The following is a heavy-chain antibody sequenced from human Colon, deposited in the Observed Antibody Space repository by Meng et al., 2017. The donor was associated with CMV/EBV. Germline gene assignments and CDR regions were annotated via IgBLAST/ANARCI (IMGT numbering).Heavy chain of an antibody. Sequence: GSLRLSCAVPGGSISSSNWWSWVRQPPGKGLEWIGEIYHSGSTNYNPSLKSRVTISVDTSKNQFSLNLTSVTAADTAVYYCARQPLFTGAYGRGYFLHWGQGALVTVSS. V-gene: IGHV4-4*02. CDR2: IYHSGST. CDR3: ARQPLFTGAYGRGYFLH. CDR1: GGSISSSNW. J-gene: IGHJ1*01. D-gene: IGHD2-21*01.